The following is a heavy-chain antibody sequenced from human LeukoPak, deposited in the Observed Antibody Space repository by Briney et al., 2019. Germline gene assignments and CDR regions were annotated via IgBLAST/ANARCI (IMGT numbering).Heavy chain of an antibody. CDR3: ARVQPPPTVVTPRYYYYGMDV. CDR1: GFTFSSYS. J-gene: IGHJ6*02. V-gene: IGHV3-48*02. Sequence: GGSLRLSCAASGFTFSSYSMNWVRQAPGKGLEWVSYISSSSSTVYYADSVKGRFTISRDNAKNSLYLQMNSLRDEDTAVYYCARVQPPPTVVTPRYYYYGMDVWGQGTTVTVSS. CDR2: ISSSSSTV. D-gene: IGHD4-23*01.